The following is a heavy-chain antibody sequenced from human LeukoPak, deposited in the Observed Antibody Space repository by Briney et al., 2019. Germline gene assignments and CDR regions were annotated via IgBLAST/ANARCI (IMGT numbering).Heavy chain of an antibody. CDR2: INPNSGGT. CDR1: GYTFTGYY. V-gene: IGHV1-2*02. D-gene: IGHD6-19*01. Sequence: GASVKVSCKASGYTFTGYYMHWVRQAPGQGLEWMGWINPNSGGTNYAQKFQGRVTMTRDTSISTAYMELSRLRSDDTAAYYCAVLAVAGTEIDYWGQGTLVTVSS. J-gene: IGHJ4*02. CDR3: AVLAVAGTEIDY.